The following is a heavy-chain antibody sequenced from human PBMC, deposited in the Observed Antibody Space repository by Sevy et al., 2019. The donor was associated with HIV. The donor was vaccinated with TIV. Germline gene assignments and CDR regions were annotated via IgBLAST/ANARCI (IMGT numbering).Heavy chain of an antibody. V-gene: IGHV4-4*02. D-gene: IGHD3-22*01. CDR3: ARDGDYYDSSGTFYYGMDV. J-gene: IGHJ6*02. CDR2: IYHSGST. CDR1: GGSISSSNW. Sequence: SETLSLTCAVSGGSISSSNWWSWVRQPPGKGLEWIGEIYHSGSTNYNPSLKSRVTISVDKSKNQFSLKLSSVTAADTAVYYCARDGDYYDSSGTFYYGMDVWGQGTTVTVSS.